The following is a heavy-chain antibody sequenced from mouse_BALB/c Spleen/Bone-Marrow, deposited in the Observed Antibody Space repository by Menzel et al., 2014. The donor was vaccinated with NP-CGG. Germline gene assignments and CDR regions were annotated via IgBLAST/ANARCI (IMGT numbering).Heavy chain of an antibody. D-gene: IGHD2-4*01. CDR1: GFTFSGSG. Sequence: EVKLQESGGGLVQPGGSRKLSCAASGFTFSGSGMHWVRQAPEKGLEWVAYISSGSSTIYYADTMKGRFTISRDNPKNTLFLQMTSLRSEDTAMYYCARARSTMITTEAMDYWGQGTSVTVSS. CDR3: ARARSTMITTEAMDY. J-gene: IGHJ4*01. CDR2: ISSGSSTI. V-gene: IGHV5-17*02.